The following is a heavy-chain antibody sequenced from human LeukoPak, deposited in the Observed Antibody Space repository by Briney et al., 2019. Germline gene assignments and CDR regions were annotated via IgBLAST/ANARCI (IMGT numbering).Heavy chain of an antibody. J-gene: IGHJ6*03. CDR2: ISSNGYYV. CDR3: ARSGGSTVFYYMDV. V-gene: IGHV3-21*01. D-gene: IGHD2-2*01. CDR1: GFTFSRYT. Sequence: PGGSLRLSCAPSGFTFSRYTMNWVRQAPGKGLEWVSSISSNGYYVYQADSVKGRFTISRDNAKTSLYLQMNSLRAEDTAVYYCARSGGSTVFYYMDVWGKGTTVTVSS.